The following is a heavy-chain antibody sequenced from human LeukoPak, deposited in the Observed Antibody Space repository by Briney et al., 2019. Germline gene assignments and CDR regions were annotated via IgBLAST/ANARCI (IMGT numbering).Heavy chain of an antibody. V-gene: IGHV1-8*01. CDR1: GYTFTSYD. J-gene: IGHJ6*03. Sequence: ASVKVSCKASGYTFTSYDINWVRQATGQGLEWMGWMNPNSGNTGYAQKFQGRVTMTRNTSISTAYMGLSSLRSEDTAVYYCARAIAARPRDYYYYMDVWGKGTTVTVSS. D-gene: IGHD6-6*01. CDR3: ARAIAARPRDYYYYMDV. CDR2: MNPNSGNT.